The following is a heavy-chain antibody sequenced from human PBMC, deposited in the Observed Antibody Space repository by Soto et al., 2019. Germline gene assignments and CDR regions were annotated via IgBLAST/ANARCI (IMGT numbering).Heavy chain of an antibody. V-gene: IGHV3-23*01. J-gene: IGHJ4*02. D-gene: IGHD6-6*01. CDR1: GFTFSTYA. Sequence: EVQLLESGGGLVQPGGSLKISCAVSGFTFSTYAMSWVRQAPGKGLEWVSATSGSGGSTYYADSVKGRFTISRDNSKNTVYLQMHSLRAEDTAIYYCAKNWDTTFSSSSHWGQGTLVTVSS. CDR2: TSGSGGST. CDR3: AKNWDTTFSSSSH.